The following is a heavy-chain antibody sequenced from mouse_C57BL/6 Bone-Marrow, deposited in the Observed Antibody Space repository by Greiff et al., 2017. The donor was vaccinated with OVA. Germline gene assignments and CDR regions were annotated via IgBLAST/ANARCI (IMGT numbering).Heavy chain of an antibody. CDR1: GYTFTSSW. V-gene: IGHV1-69*01. CDR2: IDPSDSYT. CDR3: ARTDDGYSFAY. Sequence: VQLQQPGAELLMPGASVKLSCKASGYTFTSSWMHWVKQRPGQGLEWIGEIDPSDSYTNYNQKFKGKSTLTVDKSSSTAYMQLSSLTSEDSAVYYCARTDDGYSFAYWGQGTLVTVSA. J-gene: IGHJ3*01. D-gene: IGHD2-3*01.